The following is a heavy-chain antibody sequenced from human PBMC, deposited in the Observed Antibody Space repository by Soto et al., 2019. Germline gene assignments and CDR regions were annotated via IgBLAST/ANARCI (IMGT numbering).Heavy chain of an antibody. CDR1: GGSFSGYY. CDR3: ARFIYGSGTVNDY. D-gene: IGHD3-10*01. Sequence: SETLSLTCAVYGGSFSGYYWSWIRQPPGKGLEWIGEINHSGSTNYNPSLKSRVTISVDTSKNQFSLKLSSVTAADTAVYYCARFIYGSGTVNDYWGQGTLVTVSS. J-gene: IGHJ4*02. CDR2: INHSGST. V-gene: IGHV4-34*01.